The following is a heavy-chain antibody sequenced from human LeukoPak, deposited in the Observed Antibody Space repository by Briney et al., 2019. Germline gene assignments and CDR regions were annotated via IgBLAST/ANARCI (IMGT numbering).Heavy chain of an antibody. CDR1: GFTFSGSA. J-gene: IGHJ6*03. D-gene: IGHD6-13*01. Sequence: GGSLRLSCAASGFTFSGSALHWVRQASGKGLEWVGRIRSTANGYATAYAASVKGRFTISRDDSKNTAYLQMDSLKTEDTAVYYCARTTEAHSWRTRYYDYYMDVWGKGTTVTVSS. CDR2: IRSTANGYAT. V-gene: IGHV3-73*01. CDR3: ARTTEAHSWRTRYYDYYMDV.